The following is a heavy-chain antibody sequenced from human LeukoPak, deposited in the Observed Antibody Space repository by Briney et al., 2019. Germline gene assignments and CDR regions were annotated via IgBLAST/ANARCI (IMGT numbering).Heavy chain of an antibody. CDR1: GGSISSYY. CDR3: ASFSNSYFDY. V-gene: IGHV4-59*08. CDR2: IYYSGST. J-gene: IGHJ4*02. Sequence: SETLSLTCTVSGGSISSYYWSWIRQPPGKGLEWIGYIYYSGSTNYNPSLKSRVTISVDTSKNQFSLKLSSVTAADTAVYYCASFSNSYFDYWGQGTLVTVSS. D-gene: IGHD4-11*01.